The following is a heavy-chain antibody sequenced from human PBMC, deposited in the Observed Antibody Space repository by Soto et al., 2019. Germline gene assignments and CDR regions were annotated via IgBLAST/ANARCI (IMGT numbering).Heavy chain of an antibody. CDR1: GGSISSGGYS. J-gene: IGHJ5*02. CDR2: IYHSGST. CDR3: ARASGCSGDSCAFDP. V-gene: IGHV4-30-2*01. Sequence: TLSLTCAVSGGSISSGGYSWSWIRQPPGKGLEWIGYIYHSGSTYYNPSLKSRVTISVDTSKNQFSLKLSSVTAADTAVYYCARASGCSGDSCAFDPWGQGTLVTVSS. D-gene: IGHD2-15*01.